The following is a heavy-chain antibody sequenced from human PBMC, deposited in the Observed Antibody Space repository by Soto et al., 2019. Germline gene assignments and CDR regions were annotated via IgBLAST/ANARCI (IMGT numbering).Heavy chain of an antibody. D-gene: IGHD2-2*01. Sequence: GGSLRLSCGASGFTFSTYGMHWVRQAPGKGLEWVAALSHDESNKFYAASVKGRFTIFRDNSKNTLYLEMFSLRAEDTAVYYCVKEGRGSSTSCSRCYGLDVWGQGTTVTVSS. J-gene: IGHJ6*02. V-gene: IGHV3-30*18. CDR2: LSHDESNK. CDR3: VKEGRGSSTSCSRCYGLDV. CDR1: GFTFSTYG.